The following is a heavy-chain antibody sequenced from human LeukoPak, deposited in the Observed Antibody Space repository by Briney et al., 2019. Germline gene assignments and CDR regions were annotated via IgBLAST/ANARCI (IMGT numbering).Heavy chain of an antibody. J-gene: IGHJ5*02. D-gene: IGHD3-3*01. CDR1: GYTFTSYD. CDR2: MNANRGNT. CDR3: ARGRLAYDFWSGYYWGDNSLLNWFDP. Sequence: ASVKVSCKASGYTFTSYDINWVRQATGQGPEWMGWMNANRGNTGYTQKFQGRVTMTRNTSMITAYMELSSLRSEDTAVYYCARGRLAYDFWSGYYWGDNSLLNWFDPWGQGTLVTVSS. V-gene: IGHV1-8*01.